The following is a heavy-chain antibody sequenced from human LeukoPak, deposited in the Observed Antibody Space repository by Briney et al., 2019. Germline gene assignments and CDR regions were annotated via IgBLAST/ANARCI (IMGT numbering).Heavy chain of an antibody. CDR2: ISAYNGNT. Sequence: ASVKVSCKASGYTFTSYGISWARQAPGQGLEWMGWISAYNGNTNYAQKLQGRVTMTTDTSTSTAYMELRSLRSDDTAVYYCARAGPGYYPSTIDYWGQGTLVTVSS. CDR1: GYTFTSYG. D-gene: IGHD3-22*01. J-gene: IGHJ4*02. V-gene: IGHV1-18*01. CDR3: ARAGPGYYPSTIDY.